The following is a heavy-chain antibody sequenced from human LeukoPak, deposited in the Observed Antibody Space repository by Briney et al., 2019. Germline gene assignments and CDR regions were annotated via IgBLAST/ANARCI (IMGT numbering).Heavy chain of an antibody. CDR2: IYYSGST. CDR3: AGVYYYGSGSYFY. J-gene: IGHJ4*02. Sequence: PSETLSLTCTVSGGSISSYYWSWIRQPPGKGLEWIGYIYYSGSTNYNPSLKSRVTISVDTSKNQFSPKLSSVTAADTAVYYCAGVYYYGSGSYFYWGQGTLVTVSS. D-gene: IGHD3-10*01. CDR1: GGSISSYY. V-gene: IGHV4-59*01.